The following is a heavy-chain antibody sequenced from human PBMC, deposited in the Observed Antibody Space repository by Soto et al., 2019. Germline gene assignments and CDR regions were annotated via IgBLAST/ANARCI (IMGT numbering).Heavy chain of an antibody. D-gene: IGHD3-3*01. J-gene: IGHJ4*02. CDR1: GFTFNNYA. V-gene: IGHV3-23*01. CDR3: AKDQILEVPHLFDY. Sequence: GGSLRLSCAGSGFTFNNYAMSWVRQAPGKGPEWVSTISNTGGNTYYADSVKGRFTISRDISTDTLYLQMSSLRAEDTAVYYWAKDQILEVPHLFDYWGKGTLVTVSS. CDR2: ISNTGGNT.